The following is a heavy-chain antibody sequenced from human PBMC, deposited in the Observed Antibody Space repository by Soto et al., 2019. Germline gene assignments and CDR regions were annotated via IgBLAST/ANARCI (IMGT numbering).Heavy chain of an antibody. Sequence: ASVKVSCKASGGTFSSYTISWVRQAPGQGLEWMGRIIPILGIANYAQKFQGRVTITADKSTSTAYMELSSLRSEDTAVYYCARVPTRYGGAYYFDHWGQGTLVTVSS. CDR1: GGTFSSYT. J-gene: IGHJ4*02. V-gene: IGHV1-69*02. D-gene: IGHD4-17*01. CDR2: IIPILGIA. CDR3: ARVPTRYGGAYYFDH.